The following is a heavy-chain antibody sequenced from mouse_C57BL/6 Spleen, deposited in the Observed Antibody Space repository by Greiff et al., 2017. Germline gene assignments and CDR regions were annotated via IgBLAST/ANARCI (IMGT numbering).Heavy chain of an antibody. CDR1: GYTFTSYW. V-gene: IGHV1-55*01. J-gene: IGHJ3*01. Sequence: VQLQQPGAELVKPGASVKMSCKASGYTFTSYWITWVKQRPGQGLEWIGDIYPGSGSTNYNGKFKSKATLTVDPSSSTAYMQLSSLTSEDSAVYYCAEWDYYGSSLFAYWGQGTLVTVSA. CDR2: IYPGSGST. CDR3: AEWDYYGSSLFAY. D-gene: IGHD1-1*01.